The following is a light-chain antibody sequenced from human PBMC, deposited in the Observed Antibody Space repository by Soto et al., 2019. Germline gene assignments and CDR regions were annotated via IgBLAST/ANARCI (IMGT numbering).Light chain of an antibody. J-gene: IGKJ4*01. CDR1: QSVSSN. Sequence: EIVMTQSPATLSVSPGERATLSCRASQSVSSNLAWYQQKPGQTPKLLIYVASTRATGIPARFSGSGSGKEFTLTISSLQSKDFAVYYCQQYNVWPLTFGGGTKGEFK. CDR3: QQYNVWPLT. CDR2: VAS. V-gene: IGKV3-15*01.